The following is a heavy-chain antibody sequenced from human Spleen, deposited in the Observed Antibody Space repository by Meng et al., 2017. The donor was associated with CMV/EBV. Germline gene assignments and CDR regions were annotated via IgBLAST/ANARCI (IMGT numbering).Heavy chain of an antibody. V-gene: IGHV3-30*04. Sequence: GGSLRLSCAASGFTFTTYIDHWVRQAPGQGLECLADISYAGSNKYYADSVKGRFPVSRDNSKHTLCLQMNSLRAEDTALYYCAKSRSEYYFYHGMDVWGQGTTVTVSS. CDR1: GFTFTTYI. CDR2: ISYAGSNK. CDR3: AKSRSEYYFYHGMDV. J-gene: IGHJ6*02.